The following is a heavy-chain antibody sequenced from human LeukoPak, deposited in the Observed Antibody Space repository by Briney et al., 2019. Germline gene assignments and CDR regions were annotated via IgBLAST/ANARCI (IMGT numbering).Heavy chain of an antibody. D-gene: IGHD5/OR15-5a*01. Sequence: ASVKVSRKASGGTFSSYAISWVRQAPGQGLEWMGRIITILGIANYAQKFQGRVTITADKSTSTAYMELSSLRSEDTAVYYCARDPDILSTMWFDPWGQGTLVTVSS. CDR2: IITILGIA. CDR1: GGTFSSYA. V-gene: IGHV1-69*04. J-gene: IGHJ5*02. CDR3: ARDPDILSTMWFDP.